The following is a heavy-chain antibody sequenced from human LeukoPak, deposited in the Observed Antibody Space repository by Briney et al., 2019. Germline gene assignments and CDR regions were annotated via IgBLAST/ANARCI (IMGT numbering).Heavy chain of an antibody. V-gene: IGHV4-4*07. J-gene: IGHJ4*02. CDR2: IYTNGST. CDR3: ARAVSYYGSGSNCFDY. Sequence: SETLSLTCTVSGGSISSYYWSWIRQPAGKGLEWIGRIYTNGSTNYNPSLKSRVTMSVDTSKNQFSLKLSSVTAADTAVYYCARAVSYYGSGSNCFDYWGQGTLVTVSS. D-gene: IGHD3-10*01. CDR1: GGSISSYY.